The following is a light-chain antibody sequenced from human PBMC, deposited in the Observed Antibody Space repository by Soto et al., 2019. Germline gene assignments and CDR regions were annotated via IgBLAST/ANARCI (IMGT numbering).Light chain of an antibody. V-gene: IGKV1-5*01. CDR2: YAS. CDR3: QQYNSYRT. CDR1: QTISIW. Sequence: DIQMNQSTYTLSASVGDRVTITCRARQTISIWLAWYQQKPGKAPKLLIYYASVLESGVPSRFSGSGSGTEFTLTISSLQPDDFATYYCQQYNSYRTFGQGTKVEIK. J-gene: IGKJ1*01.